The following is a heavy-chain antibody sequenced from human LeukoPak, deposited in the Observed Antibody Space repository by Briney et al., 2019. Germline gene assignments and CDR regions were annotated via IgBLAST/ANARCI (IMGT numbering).Heavy chain of an antibody. V-gene: IGHV3-48*01. J-gene: IGHJ3*02. D-gene: IGHD1-26*01. Sequence: GGSLRLSCAASGFTFSSYSKNWVRQPPGKGMEWISYITSSSSTIYYADSVMGRLTISRDNAKNSLYLQMNSLRATATAAGYCTRSLGKEWERRGGGAFDIWGQGTMVTVSS. CDR1: GFTFSSYS. CDR2: ITSSSSTI. CDR3: TRSLGKEWERRGGGAFDI.